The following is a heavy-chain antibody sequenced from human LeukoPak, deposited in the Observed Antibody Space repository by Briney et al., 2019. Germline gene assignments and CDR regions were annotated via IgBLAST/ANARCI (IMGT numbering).Heavy chain of an antibody. Sequence: GGSLRLSCAASGFTFSSYSMNWVRQAPGKGLEWVSSISSSSSYMYYADSVKGRFTISRDNAKNSLYLQMNSLRAEDTAVYYCASEYCSSSSCYPNYFDYWGQGTLVTVSS. CDR3: ASEYCSSSSCYPNYFDY. V-gene: IGHV3-21*01. J-gene: IGHJ4*02. CDR2: ISSSSSYM. CDR1: GFTFSSYS. D-gene: IGHD2-2*01.